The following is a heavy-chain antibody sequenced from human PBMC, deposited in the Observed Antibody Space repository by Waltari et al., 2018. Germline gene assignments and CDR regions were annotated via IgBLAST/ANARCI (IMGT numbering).Heavy chain of an antibody. CDR1: GYTLTELS. CDR2: FDPKEGET. D-gene: IGHD6-13*01. Sequence: QVQLVQSGAEVKKPGASVKVSCKVSGYTLTELSMHWVRQAPGKGLEWMGGFDPKEGETIYAQKFKGRVTMTEDTSTDTAYMELSSLRSEDTAVYYCATDLSGIAAAGTNYFDYWGQGTLVTVSS. CDR3: ATDLSGIAAAGTNYFDY. J-gene: IGHJ4*02. V-gene: IGHV1-24*01.